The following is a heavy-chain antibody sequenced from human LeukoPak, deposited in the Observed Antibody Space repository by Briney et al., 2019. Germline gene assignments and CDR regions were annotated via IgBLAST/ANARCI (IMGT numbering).Heavy chain of an antibody. V-gene: IGHV4-30-2*05. CDR3: ARDQPGNDYFDY. D-gene: IGHD1-1*01. CDR2: IYHSGST. J-gene: IGHJ4*02. CDR1: GGSISSGGYS. Sequence: SETLSLTCTVSGGSISSGGYSWSWIRQPPGKGLEWIGYIYHSGSTYYNPSLKSRVTISVDTSKNQFSLKLSSVTAADTAVYYCARDQPGNDYFDYWGQGTLVTVSS.